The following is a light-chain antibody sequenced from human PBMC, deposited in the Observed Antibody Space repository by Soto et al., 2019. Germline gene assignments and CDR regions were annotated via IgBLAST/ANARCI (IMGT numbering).Light chain of an antibody. CDR2: DAS. V-gene: IGKV3-11*01. CDR1: QSVGNN. J-gene: IGKJ5*01. CDR3: QHRSDWPS. Sequence: EIVLTQSPATLSLSPGERVTLSCRASQSVGNNLAWYQQKPGQTPRILMYDASSRATGIAARFSGSGYGTDFPLTISSLEPEDFAVYYCQHRSDWPSFGQGTRLEIK.